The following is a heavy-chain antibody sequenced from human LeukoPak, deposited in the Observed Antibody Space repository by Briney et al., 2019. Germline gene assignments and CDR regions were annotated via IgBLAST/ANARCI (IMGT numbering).Heavy chain of an antibody. CDR1: GYTFTSYG. Sequence: ASVKVSCKASGYTFTSYGISWVRQAPGQGLEWMGWISAYNGNTNYAQKLQGRVTMTTDTSTSTAYMELSSLRSEDTAVYYCAREAQNPGIAVAGTGSAFDIWGQGTMVTVSS. D-gene: IGHD6-19*01. CDR2: ISAYNGNT. J-gene: IGHJ3*02. CDR3: AREAQNPGIAVAGTGSAFDI. V-gene: IGHV1-18*01.